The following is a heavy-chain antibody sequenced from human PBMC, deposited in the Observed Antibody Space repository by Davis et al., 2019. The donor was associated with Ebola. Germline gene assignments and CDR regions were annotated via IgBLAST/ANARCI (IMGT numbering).Heavy chain of an antibody. CDR3: ARREVVTTGDSFDP. J-gene: IGHJ5*02. CDR2: IYYKGST. Sequence: PSETLSLTCTVPGGSISGSYWSWIRQTPGKGLEWIGYIYYKGSTNYNPSLKSRVTISVDTSKNQFSLRLASVTAADTAVYYCARREVVTTGDSFDPWGQGRLVIVSS. D-gene: IGHD2-15*01. V-gene: IGHV4-59*08. CDR1: GGSISGSY.